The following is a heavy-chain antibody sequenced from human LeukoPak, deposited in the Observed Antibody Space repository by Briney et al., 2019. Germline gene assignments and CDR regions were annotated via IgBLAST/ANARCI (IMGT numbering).Heavy chain of an antibody. V-gene: IGHV3-15*01. D-gene: IGHD4-17*01. Sequence: GVSLRLSCAASGFTFSSYAMSWVRQAPGKGLEWVGRIKSKTDGGTTDYAAPVKGRFTISRDDSKSTLYLQMNSLKTEDTAVYYCTTGDYGDYEFDYWGQGTLVTVSS. J-gene: IGHJ4*02. CDR1: GFTFSSYA. CDR2: IKSKTDGGTT. CDR3: TTGDYGDYEFDY.